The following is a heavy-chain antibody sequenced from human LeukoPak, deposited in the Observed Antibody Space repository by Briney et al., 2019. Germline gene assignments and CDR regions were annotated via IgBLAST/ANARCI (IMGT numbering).Heavy chain of an antibody. CDR3: ARVSRGVRTTYYYYYMDV. Sequence: SETLSLTCGVSNYSISSGYFWGWIRPPPGKGLEWIGRIYHSGITYYNPSLKSRVTICKDTSKNQFSLKLSSVTAADTAVYYCARVSRGVRTTYYYYYMDVWGKGSTVTVSS. V-gene: IGHV4-38-2*01. CDR2: IYHSGIT. CDR1: NYSISSGYF. D-gene: IGHD4/OR15-4a*01. J-gene: IGHJ6*03.